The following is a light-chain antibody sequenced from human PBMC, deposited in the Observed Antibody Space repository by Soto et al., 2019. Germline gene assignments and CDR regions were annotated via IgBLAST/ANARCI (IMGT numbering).Light chain of an antibody. CDR3: QKYSSVPV. J-gene: IGKJ3*01. V-gene: IGKV1-27*01. CDR1: QGSRNF. Sequence: DIQMTQSPKSLSASVGDRVTITCRASQGSRNFVAWYQQKPGKAPKLLIYAASTLQSGVPSRFSVNGSGTDFTLTINSLQPEDVATYACQKYSSVPVFGPGTKVEIK. CDR2: AAS.